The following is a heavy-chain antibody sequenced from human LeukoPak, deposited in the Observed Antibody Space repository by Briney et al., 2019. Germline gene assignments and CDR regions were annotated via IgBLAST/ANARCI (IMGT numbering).Heavy chain of an antibody. CDR1: GYTFTNYA. Sequence: ASVKVSCKASGYTFTNYAISWVRQAPGQGLEWMGWISGYNNNTNYAQKVQGRVTMTTDTSTSTSYMELRSLRSDDTAVYYCARATMIAPLYFDYWGQGTLVTVSS. D-gene: IGHD3-22*01. J-gene: IGHJ4*02. V-gene: IGHV1-18*01. CDR3: ARATMIAPLYFDY. CDR2: ISGYNNNT.